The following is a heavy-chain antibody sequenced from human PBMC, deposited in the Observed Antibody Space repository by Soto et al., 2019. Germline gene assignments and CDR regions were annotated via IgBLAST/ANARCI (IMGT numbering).Heavy chain of an antibody. V-gene: IGHV4-4*02. Sequence: QVQLQESGPGLVKPSGTLSLTCAVSGGSISSSNWWSWVRQPPGKGLEWIGEIYHSGSTNYNPSLKRRVTISVDKSKNQFSLKLSSVTAADTAVYYCARDQKAAAGTVNGLDYWGQGTLVTVSS. D-gene: IGHD6-13*01. CDR3: ARDQKAAAGTVNGLDY. J-gene: IGHJ4*02. CDR2: IYHSGST. CDR1: GGSISSSNW.